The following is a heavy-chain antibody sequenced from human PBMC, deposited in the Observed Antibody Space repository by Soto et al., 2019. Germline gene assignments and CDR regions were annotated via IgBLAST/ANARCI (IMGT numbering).Heavy chain of an antibody. CDR3: ARHATYYDILSGYYFDY. Sequence: GESLKISCKGSGYSFTSYKIGWVRQMAGKGLEWMGIIYPGDSDTRYSPSFQGQVTISADKSTSTAYLQWSSLKASDTAMYYCARHATYYDILSGYYFDYWGQGTLVTVSS. D-gene: IGHD3-9*01. V-gene: IGHV5-51*01. CDR1: GYSFTSYK. CDR2: IYPGDSDT. J-gene: IGHJ4*02.